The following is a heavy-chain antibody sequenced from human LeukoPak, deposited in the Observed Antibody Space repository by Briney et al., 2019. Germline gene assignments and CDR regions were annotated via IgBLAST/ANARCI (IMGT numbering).Heavy chain of an antibody. J-gene: IGHJ4*02. Sequence: GRSLRLSCAASGFTFSSYGMHWVRQAPGKGLEWVAVIWYDGSNKYYADSVKGRFTISRDNSKNTLYLQMNSLRAEDTAVYYCARDSGSSGWYLISYYFDYWGQGTLVTVSS. CDR3: ARDSGSSGWYLISYYFDY. D-gene: IGHD6-19*01. CDR2: IWYDGSNK. V-gene: IGHV3-33*01. CDR1: GFTFSSYG.